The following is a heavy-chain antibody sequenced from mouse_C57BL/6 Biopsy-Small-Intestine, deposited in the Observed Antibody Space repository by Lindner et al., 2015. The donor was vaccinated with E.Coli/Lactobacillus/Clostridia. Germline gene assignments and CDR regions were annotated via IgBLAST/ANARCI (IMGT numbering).Heavy chain of an antibody. Sequence: VQLQESGAELVMPGASVKLSCKASGYTFTSYWMHWVKQGPGQGLEWIGEIDPSDSYTNYNQKFKGKATLTVDKSSSTAYMQLSSLTSEDSAVYYCARRSISSYYFDYWGQGTTLTVSS. J-gene: IGHJ2*01. CDR3: ARRSISSYYFDY. CDR2: IDPSDSYT. V-gene: IGHV1-69*01. CDR1: GYTFTSYW. D-gene: IGHD1-1*01.